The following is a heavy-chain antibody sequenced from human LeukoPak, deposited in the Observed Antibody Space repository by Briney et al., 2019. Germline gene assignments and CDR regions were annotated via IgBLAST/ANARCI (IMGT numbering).Heavy chain of an antibody. CDR3: ARDLVVVVAATPDAEYFQH. CDR1: GFTFSSYW. J-gene: IGHJ1*01. CDR2: IKQDGSEK. D-gene: IGHD2-15*01. V-gene: IGHV3-7*01. Sequence: GGSLRLPCAASGFTFSSYWMSWVRQAPGKGLEWVANIKQDGSEKYYVDSVKGRFTISRDNAKNSLYLQMNSLRAEDTAVYYCARDLVVVVAATPDAEYFQHWGQGTLVTVSS.